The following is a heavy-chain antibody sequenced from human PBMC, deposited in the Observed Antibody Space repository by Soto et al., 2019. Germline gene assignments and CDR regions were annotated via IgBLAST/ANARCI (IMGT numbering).Heavy chain of an antibody. Sequence: SETLSLTCTVSGGSISSYYWSWIRQPPGKGLEWIGYIYYSGSTNYNPSLKSRVTISVDTSKNQFSLELTSVTAADTAMYYCTGRPRATSPFDSWGQGTLVT. CDR3: TGRPRATSPFDS. CDR1: GGSISSYY. V-gene: IGHV4-59*01. CDR2: IYYSGST. J-gene: IGHJ4*02.